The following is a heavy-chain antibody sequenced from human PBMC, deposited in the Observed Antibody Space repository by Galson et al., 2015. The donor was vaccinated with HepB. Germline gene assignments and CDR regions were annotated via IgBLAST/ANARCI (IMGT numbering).Heavy chain of an antibody. CDR2: IKPGGYEK. D-gene: IGHD3-22*01. V-gene: IGHV3-7*03. Sequence: SLRLSCAASGFTFSSSWMSWVRQAPGKGLEWVANIKPGGYEKYYVGSVKGRFTISRDNAKNSLYLQMNNLRAEDTAVYYCAKGSYYDSSGAGRFDTWGQGTLVTVSS. CDR3: AKGSYYDSSGAGRFDT. CDR1: GFTFSSSW. J-gene: IGHJ5*02.